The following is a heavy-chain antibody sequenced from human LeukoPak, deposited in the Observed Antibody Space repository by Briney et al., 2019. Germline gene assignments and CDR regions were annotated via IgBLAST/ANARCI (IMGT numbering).Heavy chain of an antibody. D-gene: IGHD2-2*01. V-gene: IGHV5-51*01. J-gene: IGHJ5*02. CDR1: GYSFTSYW. Sequence: GESLKISCKGSGYSFTSYWIGWVRQMPGKGLEWMGIIYPGDSDTRYSPSFQGQVTISADKSISTAYLQWSSLKASDTAMYYCALVMGYQLREGWFDPWGQGTLVTVSS. CDR2: IYPGDSDT. CDR3: ALVMGYQLREGWFDP.